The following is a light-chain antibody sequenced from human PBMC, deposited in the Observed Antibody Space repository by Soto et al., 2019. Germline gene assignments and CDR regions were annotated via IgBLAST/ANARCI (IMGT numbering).Light chain of an antibody. V-gene: IGKV1-33*01. CDR3: QQYYNLPVT. Sequence: DIQMTQSPSSLSASVGDRVTITCQASQDISNSLNWYQQKPGKAPKLLIYDASNLETGVPSRFSGTGSGTDFTFTITSLQPEDIETYYCQQYYNLPVTFGGGTKVEIK. CDR2: DAS. CDR1: QDISNS. J-gene: IGKJ4*01.